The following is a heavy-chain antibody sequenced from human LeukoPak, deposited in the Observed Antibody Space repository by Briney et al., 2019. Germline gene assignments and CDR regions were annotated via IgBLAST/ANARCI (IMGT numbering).Heavy chain of an antibody. Sequence: SETLSLTCTVSGGSISSSSYYWAWIRQPPGKGLEWIGSIYYSGSTYYNPSLKSRVTISIDTSKNHFSLMLTSVTAADTAVYYCASPGSIAVAVAYWGQGTLVTVSS. CDR3: ASPGSIAVAVAY. CDR1: GGSISSSSYY. J-gene: IGHJ4*02. D-gene: IGHD6-19*01. V-gene: IGHV4-39*01. CDR2: IYYSGST.